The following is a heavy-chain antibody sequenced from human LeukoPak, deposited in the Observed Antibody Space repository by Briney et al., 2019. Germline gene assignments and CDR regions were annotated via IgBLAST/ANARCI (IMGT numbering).Heavy chain of an antibody. Sequence: PSETLSLTCTVSGRSISSYYWSWIRQPPGKGLEWIGYIYYSGSTNYNPSLKSRVTISVDTSKNQFSLKLSSVTAADTAVYYCARDPGGYYDSSGYYSHVGYFDYWGQGTLVTVSS. CDR2: IYYSGST. D-gene: IGHD3-22*01. CDR3: ARDPGGYYDSSGYYSHVGYFDY. V-gene: IGHV4-59*01. J-gene: IGHJ4*02. CDR1: GRSISSYY.